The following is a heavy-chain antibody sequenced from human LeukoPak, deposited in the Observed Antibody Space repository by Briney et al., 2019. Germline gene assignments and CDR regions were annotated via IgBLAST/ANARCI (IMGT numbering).Heavy chain of an antibody. J-gene: IGHJ6*02. D-gene: IGHD1-26*01. CDR2: INHSGST. CDR1: GGSFSGYY. CDR3: ARGPTRLPYSGYHYYYGMDV. V-gene: IGHV4-34*01. Sequence: SETLSLTCAVYGGSFSGYYWSWIRQPPGKGLEWIGEINHSGSTNYNPSLKSRVTISVDTSKNQFSLKLSSVTAADTAVYYCARGPTRLPYSGYHYYYGMDVWGQGTTVTVSS.